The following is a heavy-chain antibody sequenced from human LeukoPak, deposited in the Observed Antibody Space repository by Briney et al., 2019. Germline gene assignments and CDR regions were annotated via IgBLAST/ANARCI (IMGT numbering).Heavy chain of an antibody. Sequence: GESLKISCKGSGYSFTSYWIGWVRPMPGKGLEWMGIIYPGDSDTRYSPSFQGQVTISVDKSISTAYLQWSSLKASDTAMYYCARRGYCSGGSCYSFDYWGQGTLVTVSS. CDR1: GYSFTSYW. V-gene: IGHV5-51*01. CDR2: IYPGDSDT. CDR3: ARRGYCSGGSCYSFDY. D-gene: IGHD2-15*01. J-gene: IGHJ4*02.